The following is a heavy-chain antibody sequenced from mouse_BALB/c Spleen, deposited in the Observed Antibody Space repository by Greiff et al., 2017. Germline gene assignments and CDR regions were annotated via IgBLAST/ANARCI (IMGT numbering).Heavy chain of an antibody. J-gene: IGHJ4*01. CDR2: IWWDDDK. D-gene: IGHD2-4*01. CDR3: ARIANYDYGSPYAMDY. Sequence: QVTLKVCGPGILQPSQTLSLTCSFSGFSLSTSGMGVGWIRQPSGKGLEWLAHIWWDDDKRYNPALKSRLTISKDTSSNQVFLKIASVDTADTATYYCARIANYDYGSPYAMDYWGQGTSVTVSS. CDR1: GFSLSTSGMG. V-gene: IGHV8-8*01.